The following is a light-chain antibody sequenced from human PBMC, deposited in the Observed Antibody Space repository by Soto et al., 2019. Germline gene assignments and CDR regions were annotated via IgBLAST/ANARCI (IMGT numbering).Light chain of an antibody. CDR3: QQYNNWPPDRT. Sequence: EIVMTQSPATLSVSPGERATLSYSASQSVGSNLAWYQQKPGQAPRLLIYGASTRATGIPARFSGSGSGTEYTLTISSLQSEDFAIYFCQQYNNWPPDRTFGQGTKVEIK. J-gene: IGKJ1*01. CDR2: GAS. V-gene: IGKV3-15*01. CDR1: QSVGSN.